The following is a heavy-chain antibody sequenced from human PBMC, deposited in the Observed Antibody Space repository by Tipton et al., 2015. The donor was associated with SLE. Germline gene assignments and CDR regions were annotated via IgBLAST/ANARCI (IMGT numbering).Heavy chain of an antibody. D-gene: IGHD3-10*01. CDR2: IHYSGGT. V-gene: IGHV4-28*03. J-gene: IGHJ4*02. CDR3: ARDLRTHMVRGVISY. Sequence: TLSLTCAVSDYSISTSNWWGWIRQPPGMPLEWIGYIHYSGGTYYNPSLKSRVTMSVDTSKNQFSLRLSSVTAVDTAVYYCARDLRTHMVRGVISYWGQGTLLTVSS. CDR1: DYSISTSNW.